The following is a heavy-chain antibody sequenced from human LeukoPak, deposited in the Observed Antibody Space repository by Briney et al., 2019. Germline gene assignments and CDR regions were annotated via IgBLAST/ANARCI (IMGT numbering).Heavy chain of an antibody. V-gene: IGHV3-21*01. Sequence: GGSLRLSCAASGFTFSSYSMNWVRQAPGRGQEWVSSIRSSSSYIYYADSVKGRFTISRDNAKNSLYLQMNSLRAEDTAVYYCARGRSLGYCSSTSCRDGAFDIWGQGTMVTVSS. D-gene: IGHD2-2*01. CDR2: IRSSSSYI. J-gene: IGHJ3*02. CDR3: ARGRSLGYCSSTSCRDGAFDI. CDR1: GFTFSSYS.